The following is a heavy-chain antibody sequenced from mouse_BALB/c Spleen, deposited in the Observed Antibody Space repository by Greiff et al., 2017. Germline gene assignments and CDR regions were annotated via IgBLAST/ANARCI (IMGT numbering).Heavy chain of an antibody. CDR1: GFSLTSYG. D-gene: IGHD2-14*01. V-gene: IGHV2-2*02. CDR2: IWSGGST. CDR3: ALPYRYDPAWFAY. J-gene: IGHJ3*01. Sequence: VQLMESGPGLVQPSQSLSITCTVSGFSLTSYGVHWVRQSPGQGLEWLGVIWSGGSTDYNAAFISRLSISKDNSKSQVFFKMNSLQANDTAIYYGALPYRYDPAWFAYWGQGTLVTVSA.